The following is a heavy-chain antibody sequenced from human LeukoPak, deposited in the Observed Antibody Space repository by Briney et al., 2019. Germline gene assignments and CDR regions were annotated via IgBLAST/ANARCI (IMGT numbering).Heavy chain of an antibody. J-gene: IGHJ6*03. CDR3: ARQGDYDSLEYYYMDV. D-gene: IGHD4-17*01. CDR1: GFTFSSYS. Sequence: PGGSLRLSCAASGFTFSSYSMNWVRQAPGKGLEWVSSISSSSSYIYYADSVKGRFTISRDNAKNSLYLQMNSLRAEDTAVYYCARQGDYDSLEYYYMDVWGKGTTVTISS. CDR2: ISSSSSYI. V-gene: IGHV3-21*04.